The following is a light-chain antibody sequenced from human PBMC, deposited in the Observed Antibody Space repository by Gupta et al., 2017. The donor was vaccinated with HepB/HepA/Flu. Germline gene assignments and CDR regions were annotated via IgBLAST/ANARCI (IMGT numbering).Light chain of an antibody. CDR1: QSVSSSY. J-gene: IGKJ2*01. CDR2: GAS. Sequence: PGERATLSCRASQSVSSSYLAWYQQKPGQAPRLIIYGASSRANGIPDRFSGSGSGTDFTLTISRLEPEDFAVYYCQQYGSSLYTFGQGTKLEIK. CDR3: QQYGSSLYT. V-gene: IGKV3-20*01.